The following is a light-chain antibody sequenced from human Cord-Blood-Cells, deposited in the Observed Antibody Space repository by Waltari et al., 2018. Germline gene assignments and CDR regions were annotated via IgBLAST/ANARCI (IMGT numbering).Light chain of an antibody. CDR3: QQYNNWPYT. CDR2: DAS. J-gene: IGKJ2*01. CDR1: QDISNY. V-gene: IGKV1-33*01. Sequence: DIQMTQSPSSMYASEGDSVTITCQASQDISNYLNWYQQKPGKAHKLLIDDASNLETGVPSRFSGSGSGTEFTLTISSLQSEDFAVYYCQQYNNWPYTFGQGTKLEIK.